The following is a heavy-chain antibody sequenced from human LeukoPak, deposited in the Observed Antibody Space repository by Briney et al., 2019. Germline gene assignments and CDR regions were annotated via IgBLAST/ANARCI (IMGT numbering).Heavy chain of an antibody. Sequence: GGSLRLSCAASGFTFSSYDMSWIRQAPGKGLEWVSTIKGIGPTTYYADSLKGRFTISRDNAKNSLFLQMSSLRADDTAIYYCARAGELRYMDVWGKGTAVTVSS. CDR2: IKGIGPTT. V-gene: IGHV3-11*04. J-gene: IGHJ6*03. D-gene: IGHD3-16*01. CDR3: ARAGELRYMDV. CDR1: GFTFSSYD.